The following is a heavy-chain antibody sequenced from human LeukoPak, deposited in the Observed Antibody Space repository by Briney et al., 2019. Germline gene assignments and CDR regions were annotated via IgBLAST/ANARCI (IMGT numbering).Heavy chain of an antibody. CDR1: GFTISGDA. J-gene: IGHJ3*01. Sequence: TGGSLPLSCPASGFTISGDAMHWVRQAPGKGLQWVAHISFDGSYKYYADSVKGRFTISRDNSKNTLYLQMNSLRTDDTALFYCARETLDALAPWGPGTLVTVSS. V-gene: IGHV3-30*04. D-gene: IGHD2-2*01. CDR3: ARETLDALAP. CDR2: ISFDGSYK.